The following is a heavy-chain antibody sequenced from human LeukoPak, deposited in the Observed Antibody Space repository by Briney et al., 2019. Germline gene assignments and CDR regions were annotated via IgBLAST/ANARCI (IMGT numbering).Heavy chain of an antibody. CDR2: IYSGGST. D-gene: IGHD3-3*01. CDR3: AKVAYYDFWSVYFDY. Sequence: PGGSLRLSCAASGFTVSSNYMSWVRQAPGKGLEWVSVIYSGGSTYYADSVKGRFTISRDNSKNTLYLQMNSLRAEDTAVYYCAKVAYYDFWSVYFDYWGQGTPVTVSS. V-gene: IGHV3-53*01. J-gene: IGHJ4*02. CDR1: GFTVSSNY.